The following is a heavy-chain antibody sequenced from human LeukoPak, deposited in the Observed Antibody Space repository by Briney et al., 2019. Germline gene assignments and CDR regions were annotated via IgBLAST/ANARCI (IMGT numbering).Heavy chain of an antibody. CDR3: ARLTGSASELYNCFDP. J-gene: IGHJ5*02. V-gene: IGHV4-59*08. D-gene: IGHD3-10*01. Sequence: SETLSLTCTVSGGSISSYYWSWIRQPAGTGLEWIGYIYYSGSTNYNPSLKSRVTISVDTSKNQFSLKLNSVTAADTAVYYCARLTGSASELYNCFDPWGQGTLVTVSS. CDR1: GGSISSYY. CDR2: IYYSGST.